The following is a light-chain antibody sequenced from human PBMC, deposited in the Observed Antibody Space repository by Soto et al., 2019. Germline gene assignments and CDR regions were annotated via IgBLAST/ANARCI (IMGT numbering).Light chain of an antibody. J-gene: IGKJ1*01. V-gene: IGKV3-20*01. CDR3: QQYGSSSWT. CDR1: QSVSSSY. CDR2: GAS. Sequence: EIVLTQSPGTLSLSPGERATLSCRASQSVSSSYLAWYQQKPGQAPRLLLYGASSWATGIPDRFSCSGSQTACTLTISRLEPEDFAVYYGQQYGSSSWTFGQGTNVDIK.